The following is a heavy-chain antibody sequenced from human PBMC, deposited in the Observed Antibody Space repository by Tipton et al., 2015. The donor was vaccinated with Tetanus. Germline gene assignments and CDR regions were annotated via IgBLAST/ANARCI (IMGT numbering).Heavy chain of an antibody. CDR1: GYIFNNYW. D-gene: IGHD2-8*01. Sequence: QLVQSGGEVKTPGESLKISCKGSGYIFNNYWIGWVRQKPGKGLEWMGIIYPGDSDTRYSPSFQGQVTISVDKSINTAYLQWSSLKAADTSMFYYARAHCTDGVCNFDFWGQGALVTVAS. J-gene: IGHJ4*02. CDR2: IYPGDSDT. CDR3: ARAHCTDGVCNFDF. V-gene: IGHV5-51*01.